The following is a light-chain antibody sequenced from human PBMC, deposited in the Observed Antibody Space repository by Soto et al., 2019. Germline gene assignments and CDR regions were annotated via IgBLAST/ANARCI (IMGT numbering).Light chain of an antibody. CDR3: QQYGISPIT. J-gene: IGKJ5*01. V-gene: IGKV3-20*01. CDR1: QSVSSSY. Sequence: IGLTQSPGTLSLSPGERATLSCRASQSVSSSYLAWYQQKPGQAPRLLIYGASSRATGIPDRFSGSGSGTDFTLTISSLEPEDFAVYYCQQYGISPITFGQGTRLEIK. CDR2: GAS.